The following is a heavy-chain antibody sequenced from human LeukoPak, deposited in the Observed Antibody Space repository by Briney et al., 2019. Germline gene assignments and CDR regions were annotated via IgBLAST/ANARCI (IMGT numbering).Heavy chain of an antibody. Sequence: PGGSLRLSCAASGFTFSSYSMNSGRQAPGKGLEWVSSISSSSSYIYYADSVKGRFTISRDNAKNSLYLQMKSLRAEDTAVYYCARFMKYQLLLDTTLDYWGQGTLVTVSS. D-gene: IGHD2-2*01. CDR3: ARFMKYQLLLDTTLDY. CDR1: GFTFSSYS. V-gene: IGHV3-21*01. CDR2: ISSSSSYI. J-gene: IGHJ4*02.